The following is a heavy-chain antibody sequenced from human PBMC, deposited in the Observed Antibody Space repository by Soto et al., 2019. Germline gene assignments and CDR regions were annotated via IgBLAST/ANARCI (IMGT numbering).Heavy chain of an antibody. CDR3: AKGPYCSGGSCYRYFDY. CDR2: ISGSGGST. CDR1: GFTFSSYA. J-gene: IGHJ4*02. Sequence: PGGSLRLSCAASGFTFSSYAMSWVRQAPGKGLEWVSAISGSGGSTYYADSVKGRFTISRDNSKNTLYLQMNSLRAEDTAVYYCAKGPYCSGGSCYRYFDYWGQGTLVTVSS. D-gene: IGHD2-15*01. V-gene: IGHV3-23*01.